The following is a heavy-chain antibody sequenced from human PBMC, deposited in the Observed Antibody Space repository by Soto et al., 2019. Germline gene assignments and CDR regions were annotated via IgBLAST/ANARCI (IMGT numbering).Heavy chain of an antibody. CDR2: ISANNDHT. CDR1: GYTLNINS. V-gene: IGHV1-18*01. CDR3: ARGTYFDY. Sequence: QVQLVQSGAEVKKPGASVKVSSKASGYTLNINSITWVRQAPGQGLEWMGWISANNDHTNYPQKLQGRVTMTTDTSTSTAYMELRRLTSDDTAVYYCARGTYFDYWGQGTLVTVSS. J-gene: IGHJ4*02.